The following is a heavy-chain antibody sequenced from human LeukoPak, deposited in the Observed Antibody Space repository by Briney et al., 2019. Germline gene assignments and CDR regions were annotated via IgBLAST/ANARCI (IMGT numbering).Heavy chain of an antibody. CDR1: GGSFSGYY. J-gene: IGHJ3*02. Sequence: ETLSLTCAVYGGSFSGYYWSWVRQAPGKGLEWVSAISGSGGSTYYADSVKGRFTISRDNSKNTLYLQMNSLRAEDTAVYYCAKGDDYVWGSYRSYAFDIWGQGTMVTVSS. CDR2: ISGSGGST. CDR3: AKGDDYVWGSYRSYAFDI. D-gene: IGHD3-16*02. V-gene: IGHV3-23*01.